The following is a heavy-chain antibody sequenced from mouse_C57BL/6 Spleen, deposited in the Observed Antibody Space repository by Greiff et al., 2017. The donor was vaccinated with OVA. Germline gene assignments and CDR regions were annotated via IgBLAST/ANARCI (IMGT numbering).Heavy chain of an antibody. CDR1: GFTFSSYA. CDR2: ISDGGSYT. CDR3: AREIYYYGSSYEWYFDV. D-gene: IGHD1-1*01. Sequence: EVKLVESGGGLVKPGGSLKLSCAASGFTFSSYAMSWVRQTPEKRLEWVATISDGGSYTYYPDNVTGRFTISRDNAKTNLYLQMSHLKSEDTAMYYCAREIYYYGSSYEWYFDVWGTGTTVTVSS. J-gene: IGHJ1*03. V-gene: IGHV5-4*01.